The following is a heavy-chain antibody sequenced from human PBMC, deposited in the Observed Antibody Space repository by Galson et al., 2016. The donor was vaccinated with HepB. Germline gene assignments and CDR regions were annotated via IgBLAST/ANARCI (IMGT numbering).Heavy chain of an antibody. J-gene: IGHJ6*02. CDR3: ARGSHYGMDV. CDR2: IGGDGSST. CDR1: GFSHRYW. Sequence: SLRLSCAASGFSHRYWMHWVRQAPGKGLVWVSRIGGDGSSTSYADSVKGRFGISRDNAKNTLYLHTTSLTVEDTAVYFCARGSHYGMDVWGQGTTVTVSS. V-gene: IGHV3-74*01.